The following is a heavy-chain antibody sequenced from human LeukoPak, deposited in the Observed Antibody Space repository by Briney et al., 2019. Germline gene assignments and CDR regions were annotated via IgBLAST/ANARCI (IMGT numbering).Heavy chain of an antibody. V-gene: IGHV4-4*09. D-gene: IGHD3-22*01. J-gene: IGHJ4*02. CDR3: ASPRSGYRYTFDY. Sequence: SETLSLTCAVSAASISNYYWSWIRQAPGKGLEWIGYISTSGSTNYNPSLRSRVSISLDTSKNRFSLNLNFVTAADTAVYYCASPRSGYRYTFDYWGQGALVTVSS. CDR2: ISTSGST. CDR1: AASISNYY.